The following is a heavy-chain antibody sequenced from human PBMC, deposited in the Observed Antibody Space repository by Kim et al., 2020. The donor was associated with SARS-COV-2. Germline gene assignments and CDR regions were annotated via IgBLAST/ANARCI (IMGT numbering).Heavy chain of an antibody. CDR1: GGSFSGYY. D-gene: IGHD1-26*01. CDR2: INHSGST. J-gene: IGHJ5*02. V-gene: IGHV4-34*01. CDR3: ARRGSYYVKSWFDP. Sequence: SETLSLTCAVYGGSFSGYYWSWIRQPPGKGLEWIGEINHSGSTNYNPSLKSRVTISVDTSKNQFSLKLSSVTAADTAVYYCARRGSYYVKSWFDPWGQGT.